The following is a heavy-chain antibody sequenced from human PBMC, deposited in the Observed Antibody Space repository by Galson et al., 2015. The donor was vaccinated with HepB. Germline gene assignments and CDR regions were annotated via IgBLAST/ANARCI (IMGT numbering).Heavy chain of an antibody. CDR2: INPSGGST. CDR1: GYTFTTYY. J-gene: IGHJ5*02. CDR3: ARASGLRDSSGYYYVRWFDP. D-gene: IGHD3-22*01. Sequence: SVKVSCKASGYTFTTYYMHWVRQAPGQGLEWMGIINPSGGSTNYAQTLQGRVTMTRDTSTSTVYMELSSLRSEDTAVYYCARASGLRDSSGYYYVRWFDPWGQGTLVTVSS. V-gene: IGHV1-46*01.